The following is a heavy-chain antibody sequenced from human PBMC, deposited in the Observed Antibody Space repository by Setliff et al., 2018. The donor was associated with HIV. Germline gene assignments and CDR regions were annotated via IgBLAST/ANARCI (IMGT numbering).Heavy chain of an antibody. D-gene: IGHD3-3*01. CDR2: IYYSGTT. Sequence: SETLSLTCSVSGGSISSNSYFWGWIRQPPGRGLEWIGTIYYSGTTYYIPSLKSRVTISVDMSKNQLSLKLSSVTAADTAVYYCLLWTGYYTYWFFDLWGRGALVTVSS. CDR1: GGSISSNSYF. CDR3: LLWTGYYTYWFFDL. V-gene: IGHV4-39*07. J-gene: IGHJ2*01.